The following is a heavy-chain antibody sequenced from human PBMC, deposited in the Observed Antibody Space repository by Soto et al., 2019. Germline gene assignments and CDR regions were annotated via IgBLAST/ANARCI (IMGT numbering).Heavy chain of an antibody. CDR1: GGSINNHF. V-gene: IGHV4-59*11. CDR2: VYYSGST. J-gene: IGHJ4*02. Sequence: SETLSLTCSVSGGSINNHFWSWIRQTPGKPLECMGYVYYSGSTNCNPSLKSRVTISVDTSKNQISLRLKSVTAAHPPVYYCARAETSGIHYFDYWGQGSLVTVSS. CDR3: ARAETSGIHYFDY. D-gene: IGHD6-13*01.